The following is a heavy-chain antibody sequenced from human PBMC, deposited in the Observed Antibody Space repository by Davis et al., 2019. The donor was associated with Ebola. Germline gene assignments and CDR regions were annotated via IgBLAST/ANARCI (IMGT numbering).Heavy chain of an antibody. J-gene: IGHJ5*02. CDR1: GYSISSGFS. V-gene: IGHV4-38-2*02. D-gene: IGHD4-17*01. CDR2: VFHSGTT. CDR3: ARVERVTTSLFDP. Sequence: MPSETLSLTCSVSGYSISSGFSWGWLRQPPGKGLEWIGSVFHSGTTFYNPSLKSRLTISADMSKNQFSLRLSSVTAADTAVYYWARVERVTTSLFDPWGQGILVTVSS.